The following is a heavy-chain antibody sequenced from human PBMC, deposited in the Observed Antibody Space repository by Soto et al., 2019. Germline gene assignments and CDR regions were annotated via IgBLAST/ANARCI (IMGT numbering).Heavy chain of an antibody. CDR2: ISSSGSTI. CDR3: ARPSYNWNDVYY. D-gene: IGHD1-20*01. Sequence: LSLFCAASGFTFSDYYMIWFRQAPGKGPEWVSYISSSGSTIYYADSVKGRFTVSRDNAKNSLYLPINSLRAEDTAVYYCARPSYNWNDVYYWGQGTLVTVS. V-gene: IGHV3-11*01. CDR1: GFTFSDYY. J-gene: IGHJ4*02.